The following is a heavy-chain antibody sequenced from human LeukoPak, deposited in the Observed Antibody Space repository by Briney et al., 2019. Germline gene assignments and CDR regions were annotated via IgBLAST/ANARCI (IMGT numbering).Heavy chain of an antibody. J-gene: IGHJ4*02. Sequence: PGGSLRLSCAVSGFTLSSYEMNWVRQAPGKGLEWVSHISSSGSSIYYADSVMGLFTISRDNAKNSLHLQMNILRAETTAVYYCARGGYERSLANWGQGTLVTVSS. D-gene: IGHD5-12*01. CDR2: ISSSGSSI. CDR3: ARGGYERSLAN. V-gene: IGHV3-48*03. CDR1: GFTLSSYE.